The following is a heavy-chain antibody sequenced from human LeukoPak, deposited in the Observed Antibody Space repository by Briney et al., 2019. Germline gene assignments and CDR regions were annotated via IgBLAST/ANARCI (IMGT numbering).Heavy chain of an antibody. Sequence: ASVKVPCKASGGTFSSYAISWVRQAPGQGLEWMGGIIPIFGTANYAQKFQGRVTITTDESTSTAYMELSSLRSEDTAVYYCAREGVATLDYWGQGTLVTVSS. CDR3: AREGVATLDY. CDR2: IIPIFGTA. CDR1: GGTFSSYA. J-gene: IGHJ4*02. V-gene: IGHV1-69*05. D-gene: IGHD5-12*01.